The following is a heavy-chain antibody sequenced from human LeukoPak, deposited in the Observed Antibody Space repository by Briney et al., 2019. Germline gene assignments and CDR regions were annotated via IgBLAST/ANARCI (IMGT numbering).Heavy chain of an antibody. J-gene: IGHJ5*02. V-gene: IGHV4-30-2*01. CDR1: GGSISSGGYS. D-gene: IGHD4-23*01. Sequence: SETLSLTCAVSGGSISSGGYSWSWIRQPPGKGREWIGYIYHSGSTYYNPSLKSRVTISVDRSKNQFSLKLSSVTAADTAVYYCARAEAYGGKRIDPWGQGTLVTVSS. CDR2: IYHSGST. CDR3: ARAEAYGGKRIDP.